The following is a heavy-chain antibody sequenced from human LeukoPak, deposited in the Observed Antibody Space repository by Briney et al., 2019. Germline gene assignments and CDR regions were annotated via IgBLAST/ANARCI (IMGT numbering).Heavy chain of an antibody. CDR1: GFTFSSYS. V-gene: IGHV3-21*01. J-gene: IGHJ4*02. CDR2: ISSSSYI. CDR3: ARALILTGPPDY. D-gene: IGHD3-9*01. Sequence: PGGSLRLSCAASGFTFSSYSMNWVRQAPGKGLEWVSSISSSSYIYYADSVKGRFTISRDNAKNSLYLQMNSLRAEDTAVYYCARALILTGPPDYWGQGTLVTVSS.